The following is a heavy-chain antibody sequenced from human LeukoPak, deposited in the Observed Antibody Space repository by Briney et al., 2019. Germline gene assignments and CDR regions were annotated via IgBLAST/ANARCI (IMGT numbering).Heavy chain of an antibody. CDR2: IYPGDSDT. D-gene: IGHD1-1*01. V-gene: IGHV5-51*01. CDR3: ARRGTGWNDDFFAFDI. CDR1: GYSFTSYW. J-gene: IGHJ3*02. Sequence: GESLKISCKGSGYSFTSYWIGWVRQMPGKGLEWMGIIYPGDSDTRYSPSFQGQVTISADKSISTAYLQWSSLKASDTAIYYCARRGTGWNDDFFAFDIWGQGTMVTVSS.